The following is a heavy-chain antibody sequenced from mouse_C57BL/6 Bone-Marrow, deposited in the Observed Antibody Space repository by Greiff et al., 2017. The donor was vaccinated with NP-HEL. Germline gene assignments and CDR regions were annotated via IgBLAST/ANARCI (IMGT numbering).Heavy chain of an antibody. J-gene: IGHJ3*01. CDR3: ARVGQLRLRAWFAY. CDR1: GYTFTSYD. D-gene: IGHD3-2*02. CDR2: IYPRDGST. Sequence: QVQLQQSGPELVKPGASVKLSCKASGYTFTSYDINWVKQRPGQGLEWIGWIYPRDGSTKYNEKFKGKATLTVDTSSSTAYIELHILTSEDSSVYFCARVGQLRLRAWFAYWGQGTLVTVSA. V-gene: IGHV1-85*01.